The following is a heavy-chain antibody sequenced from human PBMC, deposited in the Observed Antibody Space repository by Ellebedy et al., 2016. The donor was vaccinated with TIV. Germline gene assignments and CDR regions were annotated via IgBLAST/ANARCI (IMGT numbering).Heavy chain of an antibody. D-gene: IGHD5-12*01. Sequence: GEFLKISCAASGFTFGSYDMHWVRQAPGKGLEWVALIRYDGSNKYYADSVKGRFTISRDNSKNTLYLQMSSLRAEDAAVYYCARTRFTGYDYFENWGQGTLVTVSS. CDR2: IRYDGSNK. V-gene: IGHV3-30*02. CDR3: ARTRFTGYDYFEN. J-gene: IGHJ4*02. CDR1: GFTFGSYD.